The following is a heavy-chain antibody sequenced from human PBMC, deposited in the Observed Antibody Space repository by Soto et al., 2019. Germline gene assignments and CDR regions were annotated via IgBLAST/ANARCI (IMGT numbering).Heavy chain of an antibody. Sequence: EVQLLESGGGLVKPGGSLRLSCAASGFTFSSFSLSWVRQAPGKGLEWVSGISGLGGSIYYAASVKGRFTISRDNSKNTLYLQMNSRRADDTAVYYCSKCNGDTWKRYFFDFWGQGTLVTVSS. CDR1: GFTFSSFS. CDR3: SKCNGDTWKRYFFDF. J-gene: IGHJ4*02. CDR2: ISGLGGSI. V-gene: IGHV3-23*01. D-gene: IGHD1-20*01.